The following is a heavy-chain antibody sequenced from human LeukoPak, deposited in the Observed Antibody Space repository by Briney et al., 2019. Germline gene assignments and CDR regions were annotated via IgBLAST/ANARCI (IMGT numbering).Heavy chain of an antibody. V-gene: IGHV4-59*01. J-gene: IGHJ4*02. CDR1: GDSISSYY. CDR3: ARYRAFGGVIVFDY. Sequence: PSETLSLTCTVSGDSISSYYWSWIRQPPGKGPEWIGYIYYSGSTNYNPSLKSRVTISVDTSKNQFSLKLSSVTAADTAVYYCARYRAFGGVIVFDYWGQGTLVTVSS. D-gene: IGHD3-16*02. CDR2: IYYSGST.